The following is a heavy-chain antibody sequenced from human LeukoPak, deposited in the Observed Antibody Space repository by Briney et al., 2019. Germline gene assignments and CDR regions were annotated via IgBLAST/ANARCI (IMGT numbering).Heavy chain of an antibody. CDR3: ARDRIAVSGSDY. V-gene: IGHV1-2*02. CDR1: GYSFTSHY. Sequence: ASVKVSCKASGYSFTSHYMHWVRQAPGQGLEWMGWINPSSGASKYAEKFQSRVTMTRDTSVSTAYMELSSLRSDDTAVYYCARDRIAVSGSDYWGQGTLVTVSS. J-gene: IGHJ4*02. CDR2: INPSSGAS. D-gene: IGHD6-19*01.